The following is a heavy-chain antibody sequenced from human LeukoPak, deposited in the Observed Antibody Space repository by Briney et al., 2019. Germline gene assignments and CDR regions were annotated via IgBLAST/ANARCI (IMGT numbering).Heavy chain of an antibody. CDR2: ISYDGSNK. CDR1: GFTFSSYA. V-gene: IGHV3-30-3*01. Sequence: GGSLRLSCAASGFTFSSYAMHWVRQAPGKGLEWVAVISYDGSNKYYADSVKGRFTISRDNSKNTLYLQMNSLRAEDTAVYYCAKEVPPVAGFCTIDYWGQGTLVTVSS. J-gene: IGHJ4*02. CDR3: AKEVPPVAGFCTIDY. D-gene: IGHD6-19*01.